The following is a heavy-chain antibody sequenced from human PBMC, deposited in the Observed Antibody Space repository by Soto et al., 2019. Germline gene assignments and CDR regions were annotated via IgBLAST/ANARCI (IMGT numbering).Heavy chain of an antibody. CDR2: IYYSGST. Sequence: SETLSLTCTVSGGSISSSSYYWGWIRQPPGKGLEWIGTIYYSGSTYYNPSLRSRVTMSVDTSKNQFSLKLSSVTAADTAVYYCARHEAPSGWYFDYWGQGTLVTVSS. CDR3: ARHEAPSGWYFDY. D-gene: IGHD6-19*01. V-gene: IGHV4-39*01. J-gene: IGHJ4*02. CDR1: GGSISSSSYY.